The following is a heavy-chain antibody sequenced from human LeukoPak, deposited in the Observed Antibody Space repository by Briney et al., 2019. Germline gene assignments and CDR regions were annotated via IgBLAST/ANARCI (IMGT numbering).Heavy chain of an antibody. CDR2: ISAYNGNT. V-gene: IGHV1-18*01. D-gene: IGHD3-3*01. Sequence: ASVKVSFQASGSAFTSYGISWVRPAPGQGLEWMGWISAYNGNTNYTQKLQGRVTMTTDTSTSTAYMELRSLRSDDTAVYYCAREYDFWSGRNWFDPWGQGTLVTVSS. J-gene: IGHJ5*02. CDR1: GSAFTSYG. CDR3: AREYDFWSGRNWFDP.